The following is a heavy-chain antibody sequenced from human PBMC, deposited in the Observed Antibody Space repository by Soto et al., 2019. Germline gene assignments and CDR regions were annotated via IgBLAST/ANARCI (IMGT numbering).Heavy chain of an antibody. D-gene: IGHD3-10*01. J-gene: IGHJ3*02. CDR1: GGNFRSES. CDR3: ARRHEFGGNSDAYDI. Sequence: QVHLVQSGAEVKKPGSSVKVSCKASGGNFRSESINWVRQAPGQGPEWMGGIIPFFGTSDYAQKFQGRLRITADESTTTADMELSSLKSEDTAVYYCARRHEFGGNSDAYDIWGQGTMVIVSS. CDR2: IIPFFGTS. V-gene: IGHV1-69*12.